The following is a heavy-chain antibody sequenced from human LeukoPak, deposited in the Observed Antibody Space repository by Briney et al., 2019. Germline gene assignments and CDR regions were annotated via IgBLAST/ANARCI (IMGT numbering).Heavy chain of an antibody. J-gene: IGHJ5*02. D-gene: IGHD3-10*01. Sequence: SVKVPCKASGGTFSSYAISWVRQAPGQGLEWMGGIIPIFGTANYAQKFQGRVTMTEDTSTDTAYMELSSLRSEDTAVYYCATVLLWSFNWFDPWGQGTLVTVSS. CDR3: ATVLLWSFNWFDP. V-gene: IGHV1-69*06. CDR2: IIPIFGTA. CDR1: GGTFSSYA.